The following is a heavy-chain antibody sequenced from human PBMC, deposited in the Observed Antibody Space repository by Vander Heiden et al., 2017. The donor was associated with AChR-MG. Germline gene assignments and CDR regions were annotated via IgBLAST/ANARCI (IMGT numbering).Heavy chain of an antibody. D-gene: IGHD6-19*01. J-gene: IGHJ4*02. Sequence: LQLQESGPGLVKPSETLSLTCTVSGGSVSSSSYYWDWIRQAPGRGLEWIANINYNGNTYYNPSLQSRVTMSVDTSKNQFSLKLSSVTAADTAVYYCSRRPRGSRGWYSFDYWGQGTLVTVSS. CDR2: INYNGNT. CDR3: SRRPRGSRGWYSFDY. V-gene: IGHV4-39*01. CDR1: GGSVSSSSYY.